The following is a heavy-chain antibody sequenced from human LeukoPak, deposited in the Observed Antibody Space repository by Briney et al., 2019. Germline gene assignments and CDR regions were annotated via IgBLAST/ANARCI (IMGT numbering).Heavy chain of an antibody. V-gene: IGHV4-59*01. CDR1: GGSISTYY. CDR2: IYHSGST. Sequence: SETLSLTCTVSGGSISTYYWNWIRQPPGKGLEWIGYIYHSGSTNYNPSLQSRVTISVDTSKNQLSLNLNSVTAADTAVYYCARGGAARLHFQNWGQGTLVTVSS. J-gene: IGHJ1*01. D-gene: IGHD6-6*01. CDR3: ARGGAARLHFQN.